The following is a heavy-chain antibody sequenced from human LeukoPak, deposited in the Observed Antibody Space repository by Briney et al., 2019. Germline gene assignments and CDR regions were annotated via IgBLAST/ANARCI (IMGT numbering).Heavy chain of an antibody. J-gene: IGHJ4*01. V-gene: IGHV3-21*06. Sequence: PGGSLRLSCVASGFSFSTYSMNWVRQAPGKGMEWVSSVTGSGTTKYYADSVKSRFVISRDNAKNSLYLQMNNLRAEDTAVYFCARERQLVTDYWGPGTLVTVSS. CDR3: ARERQLVTDY. D-gene: IGHD6-6*01. CDR1: GFSFSTYS. CDR2: VTGSGTTK.